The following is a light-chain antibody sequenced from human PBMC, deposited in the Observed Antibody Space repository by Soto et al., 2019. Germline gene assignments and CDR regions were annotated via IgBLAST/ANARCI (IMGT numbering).Light chain of an antibody. V-gene: IGLV2-14*03. J-gene: IGLJ1*01. CDR1: SSDVGAYDY. CDR3: SSFTSTFTRV. CDR2: DVT. Sequence: QSALTQPASVSGSPGQSITISCTGTSSDVGAYDYVSWYQQHPGKAPKLLIYDVTTRPSGVSNRFSGSKSGNTASLTISGLETDDEAEYYCSSFTSTFTRVFGTGTKVT.